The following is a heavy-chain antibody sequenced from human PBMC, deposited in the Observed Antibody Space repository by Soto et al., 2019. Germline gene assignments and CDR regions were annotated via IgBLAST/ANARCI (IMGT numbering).Heavy chain of an antibody. D-gene: IGHD2-21*02. CDR2: INHSGST. V-gene: IGHV4-34*01. J-gene: IGHJ6*02. Sequence: SATLSLTCAVYGGSFSGYYWSWIRQPPGKGLEWIGEINHSGSTNYNPSLKSRVTISVDTSKNQFSLKLSSVTAADTAVYYCARGRNIVVVTAILSDYGMDVWGQGTTVTVSS. CDR1: GGSFSGYY. CDR3: ARGRNIVVVTAILSDYGMDV.